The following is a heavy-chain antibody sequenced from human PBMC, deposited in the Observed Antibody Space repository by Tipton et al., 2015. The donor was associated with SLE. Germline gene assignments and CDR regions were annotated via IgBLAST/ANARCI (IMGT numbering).Heavy chain of an antibody. Sequence: QLVQSGAEVKKPGSSVKVSCKASGGTFSSYAISWVRQAPGQGLEWMGGIIPIFGTADYAQKFQGRVTITAYKSTSTAYMDLSSLRSEDTAVYCCAILSYSSSWYYFDYWGQGTLVTVSS. J-gene: IGHJ4*02. D-gene: IGHD6-13*01. CDR3: AILSYSSSWYYFDY. V-gene: IGHV1-69*06. CDR2: IIPIFGTA. CDR1: GGTFSSYA.